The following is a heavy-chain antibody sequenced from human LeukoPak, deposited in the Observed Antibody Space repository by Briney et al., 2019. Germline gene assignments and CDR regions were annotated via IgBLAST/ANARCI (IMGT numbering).Heavy chain of an antibody. CDR3: ARESDTAIDF. V-gene: IGHV3-33*01. J-gene: IGHJ4*02. CDR2: IWYDGSNK. D-gene: IGHD5-18*01. CDR1: GFTFSSYG. Sequence: GGSLRLSCAASGFTFSSYGMHWVRQAPGKGLEWVAVIWYDGSNKYYADSVKGRFTISRDNSKNTLYLQMSSLRDEDTAVYYCARESDTAIDFWGQGTLVTVSS.